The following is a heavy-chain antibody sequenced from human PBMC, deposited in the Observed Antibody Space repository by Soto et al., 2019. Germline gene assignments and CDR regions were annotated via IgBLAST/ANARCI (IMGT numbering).Heavy chain of an antibody. CDR3: AKGGAVVHAAILDD. CDR2: ISADGRKT. V-gene: IGHV3-30*18. D-gene: IGHD2-2*01. CDR1: GFTFSAFG. J-gene: IGHJ4*02. Sequence: GGSLRLSCVASGFTFSAFGMHWVRQAPGKGLEWVAVISADGRKTFYSDSVKGRFTISRDNPNNTLYLQMNSLRADDTAVYYCAKGGAVVHAAILDDWGPGTLVTVSS.